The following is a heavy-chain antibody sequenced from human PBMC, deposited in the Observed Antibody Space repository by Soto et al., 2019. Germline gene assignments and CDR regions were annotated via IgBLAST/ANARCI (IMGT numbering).Heavy chain of an antibody. D-gene: IGHD6-19*01. CDR2: IKEDGSEK. Sequence: EVQLVHSGGGLVQPGGSLRLSCAASGFTFSSYWMSWVRKAPGKVLECVASIKEDGSEKYYVDSVKGRFTISRDDAKNSLYLQMNSLRVEDTAVYYCTRNLGWGWFDPWGQGTLVTVSS. V-gene: IGHV3-7*05. CDR3: TRNLGWGWFDP. J-gene: IGHJ5*02. CDR1: GFTFSSYW.